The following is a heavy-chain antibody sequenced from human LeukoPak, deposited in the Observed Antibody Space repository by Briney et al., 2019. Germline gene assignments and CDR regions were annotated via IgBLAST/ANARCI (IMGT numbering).Heavy chain of an antibody. Sequence: GGSLQISCKGSGYIFTSYWISWVRQMPGKGLEWMGRIDPSDSYTNYSPSFQGHVTISADKSISTAYLQWSSLKASDTAMYYCARQSKDYYGSGSYYNVDYWGQGTLVTVSS. D-gene: IGHD3-10*01. CDR1: GYIFTSYW. J-gene: IGHJ4*02. V-gene: IGHV5-10-1*01. CDR2: IDPSDSYT. CDR3: ARQSKDYYGSGSYYNVDY.